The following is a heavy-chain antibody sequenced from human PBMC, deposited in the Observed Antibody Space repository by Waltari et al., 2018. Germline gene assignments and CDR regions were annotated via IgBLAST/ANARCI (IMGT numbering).Heavy chain of an antibody. D-gene: IGHD6-13*01. J-gene: IGHJ4*02. CDR1: GFTVSSNY. V-gene: IGHV3-53*01. CDR3: ARRAAITAAGPTYYMDV. CDR2: IYSGGST. Sequence: EVQLVESGGGLIQPGGSLRLSCAASGFTVSSNYMSWVRQAPGKGLEWVSVIYSGGSTYYADSVKGRFTISRDNSKNTLYLQMNSLRAEDTAVYYCARRAAITAAGPTYYMDVWGQGTLVTVSS.